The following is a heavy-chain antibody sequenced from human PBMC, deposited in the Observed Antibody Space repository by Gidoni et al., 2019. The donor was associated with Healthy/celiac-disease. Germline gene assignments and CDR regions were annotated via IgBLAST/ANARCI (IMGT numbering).Heavy chain of an antibody. CDR3: TTVEYCGGDCKFDY. Sequence: EVQLVESGGGLVKPGGSLRLSCAASGFTFSNAWMRWVRQAPGKGLEWVGRIKSKTDGGTTDYAAPVKGRFTISRDDSKNTLYLQMNSLKTEDTAVYYCTTVEYCGGDCKFDYWGQGTLVTVSS. CDR2: IKSKTDGGTT. D-gene: IGHD2-21*02. V-gene: IGHV3-15*01. CDR1: GFTFSNAW. J-gene: IGHJ4*02.